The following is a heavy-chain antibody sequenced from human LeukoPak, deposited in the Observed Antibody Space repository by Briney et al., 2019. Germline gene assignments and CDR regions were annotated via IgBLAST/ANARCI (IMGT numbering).Heavy chain of an antibody. V-gene: IGHV3-15*07. CDR1: DFTFSSVW. CDR2: IKSKADGETI. D-gene: IGHD3-16*01. CDR3: TTGIDYGGGY. J-gene: IGHJ4*02. Sequence: GGSLRLSCAASDFTFSSVWMNWVRQSPGKGLEWVGRIKSKADGETIDYASPVRGRFTISRDDSRNTVYLQMNSLQIDDTAVYYCTTGIDYGGGYWGQGTLVTVSS.